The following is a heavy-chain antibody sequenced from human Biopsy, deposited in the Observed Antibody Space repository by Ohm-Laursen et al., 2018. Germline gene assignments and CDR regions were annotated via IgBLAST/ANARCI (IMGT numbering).Heavy chain of an antibody. J-gene: IGHJ3*01. Sequence: SLRLSCTAFGFTFDDNAMHWVRQAPGKGLEWVSGISRNSGIKDYADSVKGRFAISRDNAKNSLYLQMSSLSSEDTALYYCTKARGRFLEWVDPFDFWGQGTMVTVSS. CDR3: TKARGRFLEWVDPFDF. CDR1: GFTFDDNA. V-gene: IGHV3-9*01. CDR2: ISRNSGIK. D-gene: IGHD3-3*01.